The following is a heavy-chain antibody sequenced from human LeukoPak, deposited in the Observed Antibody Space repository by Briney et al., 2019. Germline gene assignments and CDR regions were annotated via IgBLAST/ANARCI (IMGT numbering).Heavy chain of an antibody. Sequence: GGSLRLSCAASGFTFRSYGMHWVRQAPGRGLEWVAVISYDGSNEYYVDPVKGRFNISRDNSKNTLYLQMHSLRVEDTARYYCAKGGDDFYYYGLDVWGQGTTVTVSS. CDR1: GFTFRSYG. CDR3: AKGGDDFYYYGLDV. V-gene: IGHV3-30*18. J-gene: IGHJ6*02. D-gene: IGHD3-16*01. CDR2: ISYDGSNE.